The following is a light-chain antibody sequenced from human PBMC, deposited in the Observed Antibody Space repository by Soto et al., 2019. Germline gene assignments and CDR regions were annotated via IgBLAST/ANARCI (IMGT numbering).Light chain of an antibody. Sequence: QSVLTQPPSASGTPGQRVTISCSGSSSNIATNTVNWYQQLPGTAPKLLIYSNSQRPSGVPDRFSGSKSGTSASLAISGLQSEDEADYYCAAWDDSLNGPVFGGGTQLTVL. CDR3: AAWDDSLNGPV. CDR1: SSNIATNT. V-gene: IGLV1-44*01. J-gene: IGLJ2*01. CDR2: SNS.